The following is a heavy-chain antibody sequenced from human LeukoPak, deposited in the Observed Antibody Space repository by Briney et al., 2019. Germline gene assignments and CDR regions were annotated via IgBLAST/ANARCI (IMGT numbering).Heavy chain of an antibody. CDR2: FNPNSGGT. J-gene: IGHJ4*02. CDR1: GYTFTGYY. CDR3: ARVVLRFLEWLPPDY. Sequence: VASVKVSCKASGYTFTGYYMHWVRQAPGQGLEWMGWFNPNSGGTNYAQKFQGRVTMTRDTSISTAYMELSRLRSDDTAVYYCARVVLRFLEWLPPDYWGQGTLVTVSS. D-gene: IGHD3-3*01. V-gene: IGHV1-2*02.